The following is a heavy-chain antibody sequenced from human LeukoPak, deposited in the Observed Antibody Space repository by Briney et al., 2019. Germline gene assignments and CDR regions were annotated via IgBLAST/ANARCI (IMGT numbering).Heavy chain of an antibody. Sequence: ASVKVSCKASGYTFTGYYMHWVRQAPGQGLEWMGRINPNSGGTNYAQKFQGRVTMTRDTSISTAYMELSRLRPDDTAVYYCARDLFDYYYDSSGYLNYWGQGTLVTVSS. D-gene: IGHD3-22*01. CDR2: INPNSGGT. CDR3: ARDLFDYYYDSSGYLNY. J-gene: IGHJ4*02. V-gene: IGHV1-2*06. CDR1: GYTFTGYY.